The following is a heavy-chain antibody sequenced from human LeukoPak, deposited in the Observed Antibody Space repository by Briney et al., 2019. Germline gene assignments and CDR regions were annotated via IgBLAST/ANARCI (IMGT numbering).Heavy chain of an antibody. Sequence: PGGSLRLSCAASGFTFSSYWMSWVRQAPGKGLEWVAFIRYDGSNKYYADSVKGRFTISRDNSKNTLYLQMNSLRAEDTAVYYCAKEVAAPPFSSSWYYFDYWGQGTLVTVSS. CDR2: IRYDGSNK. D-gene: IGHD6-13*01. CDR1: GFTFSSYW. V-gene: IGHV3-30*02. CDR3: AKEVAAPPFSSSWYYFDY. J-gene: IGHJ4*02.